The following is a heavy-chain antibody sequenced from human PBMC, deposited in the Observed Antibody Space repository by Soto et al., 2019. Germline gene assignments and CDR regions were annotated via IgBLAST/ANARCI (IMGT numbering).Heavy chain of an antibody. J-gene: IGHJ6*02. CDR2: ISSDGSSL. Sequence: GGSLRLSCAASGFTFSNYWMYWVRQTPGKGLVWVSRISSDGSSLSYADSVKGRFTISRDNAKNTLYLQMNGLTVEDTAVFYCARGGAGMDVWGRGTTVTVSS. CDR1: GFTFSNYW. V-gene: IGHV3-74*01. CDR3: ARGGAGMDV. D-gene: IGHD3-16*01.